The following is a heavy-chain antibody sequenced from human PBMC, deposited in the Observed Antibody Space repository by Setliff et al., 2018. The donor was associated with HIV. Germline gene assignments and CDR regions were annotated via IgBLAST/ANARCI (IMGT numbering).Heavy chain of an antibody. D-gene: IGHD6-13*01. Sequence: PGGSLRLSCAASGFIVSDNYINWVRQAPGKGLEWVSFIYSGGGTAYADSVKGRFSISRDPSKNAVFLQMNTLRADDTAVYYCARDLRARGSWYTDIWGQGTLVTVSS. CDR2: IYSGGGT. J-gene: IGHJ3*02. CDR3: ARDLRARGSWYTDI. CDR1: GFIVSDNY. V-gene: IGHV3-53*01.